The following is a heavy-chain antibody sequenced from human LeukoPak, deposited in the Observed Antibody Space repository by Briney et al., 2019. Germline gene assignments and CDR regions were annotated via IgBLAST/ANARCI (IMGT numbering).Heavy chain of an antibody. J-gene: IGHJ4*02. D-gene: IGHD3-22*01. Sequence: GGSLRLSCAASGFTFSTYSMNWVRQAPGKGLEWVSSITSSSSYIYYADSVKGRFTISRDNAKNSLYLQMNSLRAEDTAVYYCARDGVYYDSSGLDYWGQGTLVTVSS. CDR1: GFTFSTYS. V-gene: IGHV3-21*01. CDR3: ARDGVYYDSSGLDY. CDR2: ITSSSSYI.